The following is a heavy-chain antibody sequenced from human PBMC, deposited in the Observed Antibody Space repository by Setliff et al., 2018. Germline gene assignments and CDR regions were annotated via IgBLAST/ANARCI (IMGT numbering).Heavy chain of an antibody. V-gene: IGHV1-18*01. D-gene: IGHD3-3*01. CDR3: ASDGQGNYNSWSGSYYYYGMDV. J-gene: IGHJ6*02. Sequence: ASVKVSCKASGYTFTSYGISWVRQAPGQGLEWMGWISAYNGNTNYAQKLQGRVTMTTDTSTSTAYMELRSLRSDDTAVYYCASDGQGNYNSWSGSYYYYGMDVWGQGTTVTVSS. CDR2: ISAYNGNT. CDR1: GYTFTSYG.